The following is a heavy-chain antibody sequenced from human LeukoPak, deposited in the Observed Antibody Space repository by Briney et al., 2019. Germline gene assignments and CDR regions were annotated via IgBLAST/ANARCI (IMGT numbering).Heavy chain of an antibody. Sequence: PSETLPLTCTVSGGSLSSYYWSWIRQPAGKGLEWIGRIYTIGSTNYNPSLNSRVTMSVDTSKNQFSLKLSSVTAADTAVYYCARYFQYYYDSSGYSDAFDIWGQGTMVTVSS. V-gene: IGHV4-4*07. CDR2: IYTIGST. CDR1: GGSLSSYY. J-gene: IGHJ3*02. CDR3: ARYFQYYYDSSGYSDAFDI. D-gene: IGHD3-22*01.